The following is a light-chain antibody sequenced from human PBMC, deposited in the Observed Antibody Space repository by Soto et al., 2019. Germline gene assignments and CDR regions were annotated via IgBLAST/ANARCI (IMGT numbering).Light chain of an antibody. CDR3: QQYNSYSQT. V-gene: IGKV1-5*01. Sequence: DIQMTQSPSTLSASVGDIVTITCRSSQSISSWLAWYQQKPGKAPKLLIYDASSLESEVPSRFSGSGSGTEFTLTISSLQPDDFATYYCQQYNSYSQTFGQGTKVEIK. J-gene: IGKJ1*01. CDR1: QSISSW. CDR2: DAS.